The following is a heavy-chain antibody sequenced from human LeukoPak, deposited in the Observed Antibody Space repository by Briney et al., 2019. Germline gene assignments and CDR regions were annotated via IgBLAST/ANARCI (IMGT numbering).Heavy chain of an antibody. V-gene: IGHV4-59*08. CDR2: IYYSGST. CDR1: GGSISSYY. Sequence: SETLSLTCTVSGGSISSYYWSWIRQPPGKGLEWIGYIYYSGSTYYNPSLKSRVTISVDTSKNQFSLKLSSVTAADTAVYYCARQGIQRTQRHFDYWGQGTLVTVSS. CDR3: ARQGIQRTQRHFDY. J-gene: IGHJ4*02. D-gene: IGHD5-18*01.